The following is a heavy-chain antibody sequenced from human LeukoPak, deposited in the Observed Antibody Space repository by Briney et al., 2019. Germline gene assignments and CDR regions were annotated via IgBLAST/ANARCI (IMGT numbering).Heavy chain of an antibody. CDR3: AREARRGLYCSGGSCYNWFDP. V-gene: IGHV1-2*02. Sequence: GASVKVSFKASGYTFTVYYMHWVRQAPGQGLEWMGWINPNSGGTNYAQKLQGRVTITTDTSTSTAYMELRSLRSDDTAVYYCAREARRGLYCSGGSCYNWFDPWGQGTLVTVSS. D-gene: IGHD2-15*01. J-gene: IGHJ5*02. CDR1: GYTFTVYY. CDR2: INPNSGGT.